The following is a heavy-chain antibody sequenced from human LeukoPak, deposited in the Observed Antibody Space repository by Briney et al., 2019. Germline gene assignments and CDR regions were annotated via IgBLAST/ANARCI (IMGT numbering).Heavy chain of an antibody. Sequence: GGSLRLSCAASGFTFSDYYMSWIRQAPGKGLEWVSYISSSGSTIYYADSVKGRFTISRDNSKNTLYLQMNSLRAEDTAVYYCAKVGDYDTYAFDIWGQGTMVTVSS. CDR1: GFTFSDYY. CDR3: AKVGDYDTYAFDI. V-gene: IGHV3-11*04. J-gene: IGHJ3*02. D-gene: IGHD3-9*01. CDR2: ISSSGSTI.